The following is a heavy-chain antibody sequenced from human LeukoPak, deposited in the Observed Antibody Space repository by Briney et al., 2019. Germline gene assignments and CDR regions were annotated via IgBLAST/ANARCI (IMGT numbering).Heavy chain of an antibody. CDR1: GGTFSSYA. Sequence: SVKVCCKASGGTFSSYAISWGRQAPGQGLEWMGRIIPIFGIANYAQKFQGRVTITADKSTSTAYMELSSLRSEDTAVYYCARSHSYGYVASGAFDYWGQGTLVTVSS. CDR2: IIPIFGIA. CDR3: ARSHSYGYVASGAFDY. J-gene: IGHJ4*02. V-gene: IGHV1-69*04. D-gene: IGHD5-18*01.